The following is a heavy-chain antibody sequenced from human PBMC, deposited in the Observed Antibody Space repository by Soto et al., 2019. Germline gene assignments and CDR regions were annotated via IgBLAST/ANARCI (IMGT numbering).Heavy chain of an antibody. D-gene: IGHD3-10*02. CDR2: IIPIFGTA. V-gene: IGHV1-69*13. J-gene: IGHJ4*02. CDR1: GGTFSSYA. CDR3: ARDLIQGVRGVIINDY. Sequence: GASVKVSCKASGGTFSSYAISWVRQAPGQGLEWMGGIIPIFGTANYAQKFQGRVTITADESTSTAYMELSSLRSEDTAVYYCARDLIQGVRGVIINDYWGQGTLVTVSS.